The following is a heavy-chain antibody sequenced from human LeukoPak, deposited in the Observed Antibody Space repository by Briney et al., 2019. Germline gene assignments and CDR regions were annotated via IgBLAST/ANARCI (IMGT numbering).Heavy chain of an antibody. D-gene: IGHD1-26*01. CDR3: ARVPSGNSYFDY. CDR2: ISSSGSYI. J-gene: IGHJ4*02. Sequence: PGGSLRLSCAASGFTFSSYNMNWVRQAPWKGLEWVSSISSSGSYIYYADSVKGRFTISRDNAKNSLYLQMNSLRAEDTAVYHCARVPSGNSYFDYWGQGTLVTVSS. CDR1: GFTFSSYN. V-gene: IGHV3-21*01.